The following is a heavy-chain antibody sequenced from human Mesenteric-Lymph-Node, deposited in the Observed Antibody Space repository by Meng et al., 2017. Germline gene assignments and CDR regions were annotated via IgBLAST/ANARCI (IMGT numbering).Heavy chain of an antibody. Sequence: GESLKISCAASGFTFSDYYMSWIRQAPGKGLERVSYISSSGSTIYYADSVKGRFTISRDNAKNSLYLQMNSLRAEDTAVYYCARRYCSGGSCYYYYYGMDVWGQGTTVTVSS. CDR3: ARRYCSGGSCYYYYYGMDV. V-gene: IGHV3-11*01. J-gene: IGHJ6*02. D-gene: IGHD2-15*01. CDR1: GFTFSDYY. CDR2: ISSSGSTI.